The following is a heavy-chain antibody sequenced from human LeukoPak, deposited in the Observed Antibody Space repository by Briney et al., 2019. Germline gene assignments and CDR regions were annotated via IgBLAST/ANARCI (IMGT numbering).Heavy chain of an antibody. J-gene: IGHJ5*02. Sequence: SESLSLTCAVYGGSFSGYYWSWIRQPPGKGLEWIGEINHSGSTNYNPSLKSRVTISVDTSKNQFSLKLSSVTAADTAVYYCAISSGWYRNWFDPWGQGTLVTVSS. V-gene: IGHV4-34*01. D-gene: IGHD6-19*01. CDR1: GGSFSGYY. CDR2: INHSGST. CDR3: AISSGWYRNWFDP.